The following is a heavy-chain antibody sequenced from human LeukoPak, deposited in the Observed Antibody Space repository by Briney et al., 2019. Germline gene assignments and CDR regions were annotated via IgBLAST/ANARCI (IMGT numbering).Heavy chain of an antibody. CDR3: TRDRGGSYDFDY. V-gene: IGHV3-74*01. Sequence: GGSLRLSCATSGFTFSSYWMHWVRQAPGKGLVWVSRIKSDGSSTSYADSVKGRFTISRDNAKNTLHLQMNSLRAEDTAVYYCTRDRGGSYDFDYWGQGTLVTVSS. J-gene: IGHJ4*02. CDR2: IKSDGSST. CDR1: GFTFSSYW. D-gene: IGHD1-26*01.